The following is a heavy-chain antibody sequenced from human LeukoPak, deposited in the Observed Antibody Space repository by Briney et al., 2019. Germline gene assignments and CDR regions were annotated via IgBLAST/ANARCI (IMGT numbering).Heavy chain of an antibody. CDR1: GGSISRHY. CDR3: ARDGLRAEYYYYYYMDV. Sequence: SETLSLTCTVSGGSISRHYWSWIRQPPGKGLEWIGYIYYSGSTNYNPSLKSRVTISVDTSKNQFSLKLSSVTAADTAVYYCARDGLRAEYYYYYYMDVWGKGTTVTVSS. D-gene: IGHD6-25*01. J-gene: IGHJ6*03. V-gene: IGHV4-59*11. CDR2: IYYSGST.